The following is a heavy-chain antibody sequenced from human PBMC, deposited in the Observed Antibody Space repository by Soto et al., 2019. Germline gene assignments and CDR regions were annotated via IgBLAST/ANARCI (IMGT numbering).Heavy chain of an antibody. V-gene: IGHV4-59*08. CDR2: IYYSGST. CDR3: ARHNYGSGSTYFAY. J-gene: IGHJ4*02. Sequence: SETLSLTCTVSGGSISSYYWSWIRQPPGKGLEWIGYIYYSGSTNYNPSLKSRVTISVDTSKNQFSLKLNSMTAADTAVYYCARHNYGSGSTYFAYWGQGTLVTAPQ. D-gene: IGHD3-10*01. CDR1: GGSISSYY.